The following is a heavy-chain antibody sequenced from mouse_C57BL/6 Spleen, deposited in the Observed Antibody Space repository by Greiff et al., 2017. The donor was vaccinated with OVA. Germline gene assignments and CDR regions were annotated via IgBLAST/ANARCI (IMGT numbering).Heavy chain of an antibody. CDR3: AGFTTVVGDWYFDV. Sequence: QVQLQQPGAELVKPGASVKMSCKASGYTFTSYWITWVKQRPGQGLEWIGDIYPGSGSTNYNEKFKSKATLTVDTSSSTAYMQLSSPTSEDSAVYYGAGFTTVVGDWYFDVWGTGTTVTVSS. CDR2: IYPGSGST. D-gene: IGHD1-1*01. V-gene: IGHV1-55*01. CDR1: GYTFTSYW. J-gene: IGHJ1*03.